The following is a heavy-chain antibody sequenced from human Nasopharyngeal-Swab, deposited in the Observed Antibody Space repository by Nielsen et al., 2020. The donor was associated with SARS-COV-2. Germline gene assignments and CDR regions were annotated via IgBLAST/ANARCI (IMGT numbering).Heavy chain of an antibody. D-gene: IGHD2-2*01. V-gene: IGHV1-46*01. CDR2: INPSAGST. CDR1: GYTFTSYY. CDR3: AREDIGVVPVAMGYNWFDP. J-gene: IGHJ5*02. Sequence: ASVKVSCKASGYTFTSYYIHWVRHAPGQGLDWMGIINPSAGSTSSAQKFQGRVTMTRDTSTSTVSMELSSLRSEDTAVYYCAREDIGVVPVAMGYNWFDPWGQGTLVTVSS.